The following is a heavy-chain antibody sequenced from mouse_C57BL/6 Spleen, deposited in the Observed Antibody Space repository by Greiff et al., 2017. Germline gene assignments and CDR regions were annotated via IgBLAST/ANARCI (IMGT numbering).Heavy chain of an antibody. CDR2: IWSGGST. D-gene: IGHD1-1*01. Sequence: VKLVESGPGLVQPSQSLSITCTVSGFSLTSYGVHWVRQSPGKGLEWLGVIWSGGSTDYNAAFISSLSISKDNSKSQVFFKMNSLQADDTAIYYCARRGVVATYYAMDYWGQGTSGTVSS. J-gene: IGHJ4*01. CDR3: ARRGVVATYYAMDY. V-gene: IGHV2-2*01. CDR1: GFSLTSYG.